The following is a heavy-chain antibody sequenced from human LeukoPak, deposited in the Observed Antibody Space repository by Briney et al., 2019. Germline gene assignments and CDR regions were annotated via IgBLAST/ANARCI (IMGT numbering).Heavy chain of an antibody. CDR3: ARSITSSWYGDFQH. CDR2: IYYSGST. CDR1: GGSLSGYF. V-gene: IGHV4-59*01. D-gene: IGHD6-13*01. Sequence: SETLSLTCTVSGGSLSGYFWSWIRQPPGKGLEWIGYIYYSGSTNYNPSLKSRVTISVDTSKNQFSLKLSSVTAADTAVYYCARSITSSWYGDFQHWGQGTLVTVSS. J-gene: IGHJ1*01.